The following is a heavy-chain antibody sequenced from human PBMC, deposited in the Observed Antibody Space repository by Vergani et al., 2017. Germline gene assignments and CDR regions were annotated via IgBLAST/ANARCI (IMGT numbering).Heavy chain of an antibody. D-gene: IGHD4-11*01. CDR1: GGSFSGYY. Sequence: VQLQQWGAGLLKPSETLSLTCAVYGGSFSGYYWSWIRQAPGKGLEWVSSISSSSSYIYYADSVKGRFTISRDNAKNSLYMQMNSLRAEDAAVYYCARDLSCATVTTADYWGQGTLVTVSS. CDR3: ARDLSCATVTTADY. V-gene: IGHV3-21*01. J-gene: IGHJ4*02. CDR2: ISSSSSYI.